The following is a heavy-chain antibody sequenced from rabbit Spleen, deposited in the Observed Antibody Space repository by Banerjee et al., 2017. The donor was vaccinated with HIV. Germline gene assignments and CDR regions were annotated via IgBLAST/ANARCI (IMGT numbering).Heavy chain of an antibody. Sequence: QEQLVESGGGLVKPGASLTLTCKASGFSFSSGYYMCWVRQAPGKGLEWIACIYAGSSGSTYYASWAKGRFTISKTSSTTVTLQMTSLTVADTATYFCARDTGSSFSSYGMDLWGPGTLVTVS. D-gene: IGHD8-1*01. V-gene: IGHV1S45*01. J-gene: IGHJ6*01. CDR3: ARDTGSSFSSYGMDL. CDR1: GFSFSSGYY. CDR2: IYAGSSGST.